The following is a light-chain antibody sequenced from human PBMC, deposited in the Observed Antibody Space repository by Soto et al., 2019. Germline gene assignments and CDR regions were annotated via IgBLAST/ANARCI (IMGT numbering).Light chain of an antibody. V-gene: IGLV1-44*01. J-gene: IGLJ2*01. CDR2: SNN. CDR1: SSNIGSNT. Sequence: QSVLTQPPSASGTPGQRVTNSCSGSSSNIGSNTVNWYQQLPGTAPKLLIYSNNQRPSGVPDRFSGSKSGTSASLAISGLQSEDEADYYCAAWDDSLNGVVFGGGTQLTVL. CDR3: AAWDDSLNGVV.